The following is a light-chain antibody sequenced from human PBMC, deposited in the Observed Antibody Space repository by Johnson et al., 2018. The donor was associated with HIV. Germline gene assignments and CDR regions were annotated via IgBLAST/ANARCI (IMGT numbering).Light chain of an antibody. J-gene: IGLJ1*01. CDR3: GTWDSSLSVLYV. V-gene: IGLV1-51*02. CDR1: SSNIGNNY. CDR2: ENN. Sequence: QSVLTQPPSVSAAPGQKVTISCSGSSSNIGNNYVSWYQQLPGTAPKLLIYENNKRPSGIPDRFSGSKSGTPATLGITGLQTGDEADNYCGTWDSSLSVLYVFGTGTKVTVL.